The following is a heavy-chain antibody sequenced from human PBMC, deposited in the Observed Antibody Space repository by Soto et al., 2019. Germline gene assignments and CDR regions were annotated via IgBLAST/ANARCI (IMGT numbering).Heavy chain of an antibody. D-gene: IGHD1-1*01. CDR3: ARQNWMSGWYFDL. Sequence: SETLSLTCTVSGGSISSSSYYWGWIRQPPGKGLEWIGSIYYSGSTYYNPSLKSRVTISVDTSKNQFSLKLSSVTAADTAVYYCARQNWMSGWYFDLWGRGTLVTVSS. J-gene: IGHJ2*01. V-gene: IGHV4-39*01. CDR2: IYYSGST. CDR1: GGSISSSSYY.